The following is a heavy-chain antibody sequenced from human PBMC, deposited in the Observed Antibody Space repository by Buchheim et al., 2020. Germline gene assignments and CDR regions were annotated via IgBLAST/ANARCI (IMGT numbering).Heavy chain of an antibody. CDR3: ARIGRCEQTYYYYGMDV. V-gene: IGHV4-39*01. D-gene: IGHD1-26*01. Sequence: QLQLQESGPGLVKPSETLSPTCTVSGGSISSSSYYWGWIRQPPGKGLEWIGSIYYSGSTYYNPSLKSRVTISVDTSKNQFSLKLSSVTAADTAVYYCARIGRCEQTYYYYGMDVWGQGTT. CDR1: GGSISSSSYY. J-gene: IGHJ6*02. CDR2: IYYSGST.